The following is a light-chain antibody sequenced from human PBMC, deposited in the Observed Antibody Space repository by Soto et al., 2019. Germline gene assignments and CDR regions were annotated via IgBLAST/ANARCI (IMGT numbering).Light chain of an antibody. V-gene: IGKV3-20*01. CDR2: VAS. CDR3: QQYDSTPPT. Sequence: EIVLTQSPGTLSLSPGERATLSCRASQSVNSNYLAWYQRKPGQAPRLLIYVASNRATDIPYRFSASGSGTDFTLTITRLEAEDFAVYYCQQYDSTPPTFGKGTKVEVK. CDR1: QSVNSNY. J-gene: IGKJ1*01.